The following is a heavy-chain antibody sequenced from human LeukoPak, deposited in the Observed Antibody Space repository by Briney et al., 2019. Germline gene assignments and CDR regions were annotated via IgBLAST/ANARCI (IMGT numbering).Heavy chain of an antibody. Sequence: GGSLRLSCAASGFTFSSYDMHWVRQATGKGLGWVSAIGTAGDTYYPGSVKGRFTISRENARNSLYLQMNSLRAGDTAVYYCARASVGSGRANAFDIWGQGTMVTVSS. CDR3: ARASVGSGRANAFDI. V-gene: IGHV3-13*01. D-gene: IGHD3-10*01. CDR1: GFTFSSYD. J-gene: IGHJ3*02. CDR2: IGTAGDT.